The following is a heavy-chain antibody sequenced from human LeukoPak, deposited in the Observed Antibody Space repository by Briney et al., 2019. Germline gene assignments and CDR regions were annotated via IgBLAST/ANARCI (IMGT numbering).Heavy chain of an antibody. CDR2: IKHNGSEK. Sequence: PGGSLRLSCAASGFTFSNYWMSWVRQAPGKGLEWVANIKHNGSEKYYVDSVKGRFTISRDNSRSTLYLQMNSLRPEDTAIYYCAREGYYGSGSPPSLYFDYWGQGTLVTVSS. CDR3: AREGYYGSGSPPSLYFDY. CDR1: GFTFSNYW. J-gene: IGHJ4*02. V-gene: IGHV3-7*01. D-gene: IGHD3-10*01.